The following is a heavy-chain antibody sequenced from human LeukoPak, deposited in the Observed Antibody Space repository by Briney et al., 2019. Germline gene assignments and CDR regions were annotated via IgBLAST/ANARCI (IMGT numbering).Heavy chain of an antibody. Sequence: GGSLRLSCAASGFTFSSYAMDWVRQAPGKGLEWVSTISSSGGSTYYADSVKGRFTISRDNSKNTLYLQMNSLRAEDTAVYYCAKRLTLGAFDILGQGTMVTVSS. J-gene: IGHJ3*02. V-gene: IGHV3-23*01. CDR1: GFTFSSYA. CDR3: AKRLTLGAFDI. D-gene: IGHD3-10*01. CDR2: ISSSGGST.